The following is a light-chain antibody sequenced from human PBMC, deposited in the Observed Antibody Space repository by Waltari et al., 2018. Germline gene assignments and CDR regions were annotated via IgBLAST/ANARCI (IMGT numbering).Light chain of an antibody. V-gene: IGLV1-47*02. CDR2: TDD. CDR1: SSNIGSHY. Sequence: SVLTQPPSASGAPGQRVTISCSGSSSNIGSHYVYWYQQLPGTAPKLLIYTDDQRAAGVPYLVSASKSGTSASLAISGLRSEDEADYYCAAWDDSPSGHVVFGGGTKLTVL. CDR3: AAWDDSPSGHVV. J-gene: IGLJ2*01.